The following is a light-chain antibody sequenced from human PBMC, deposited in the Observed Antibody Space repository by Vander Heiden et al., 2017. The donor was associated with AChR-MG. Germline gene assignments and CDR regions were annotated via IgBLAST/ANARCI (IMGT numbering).Light chain of an antibody. CDR3: QAWDSSIVV. J-gene: IGLJ3*02. V-gene: IGLV3-1*01. CDR2: QDT. Sequence: SYELTQSPSVSVSPGQTAIITCSGDNLGDKYACWYQQKPGQSPVLVIFQDTKRPSGIPERFSGSNSGNTATLTINGTQATDEADYHCQAWDSSIVVFGGGTKLTVL. CDR1: NLGDKY.